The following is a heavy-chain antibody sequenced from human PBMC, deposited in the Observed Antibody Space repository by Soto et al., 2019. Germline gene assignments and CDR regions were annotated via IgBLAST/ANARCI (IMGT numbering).Heavy chain of an antibody. V-gene: IGHV1-58*01. CDR2: IVVGSGNT. D-gene: IGHD3-16*02. CDR3: AASIAEDYYYYGMDV. J-gene: IGHJ6*02. CDR1: GFTFTSSA. Sequence: QMQLVQSGPEVKKPGTSVKVSCKASGFTFTSSAVQWVRQARGQRLEWLGWIVVGSGNTNYAQKFQERVTITRDMSTSTAYMELSSLRSEDTAVYYCAASIAEDYYYYGMDVWGQGTTVTVSS.